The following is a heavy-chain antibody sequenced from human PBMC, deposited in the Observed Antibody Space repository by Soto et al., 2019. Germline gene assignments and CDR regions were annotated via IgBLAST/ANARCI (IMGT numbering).Heavy chain of an antibody. Sequence: SVKVSCKASGGTFSSYTISWARQAPGQGLEWMGRIIPILGIANYAQKFQGRVTITADKSTSTAYMELSSLRSEDTAVYYCAREGIAVPSNWFDPWGQGTLVTVSS. J-gene: IGHJ5*02. CDR2: IIPILGIA. V-gene: IGHV1-69*04. D-gene: IGHD6-19*01. CDR1: GGTFSSYT. CDR3: AREGIAVPSNWFDP.